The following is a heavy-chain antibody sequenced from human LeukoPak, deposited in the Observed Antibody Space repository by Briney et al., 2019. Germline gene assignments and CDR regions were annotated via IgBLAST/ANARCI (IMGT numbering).Heavy chain of an antibody. V-gene: IGHV1-18*01. D-gene: IGHD2-15*01. Sequence: APVKVSCKASGYTFTSYGISWVRQAPGQGLEWMGWISAYNGNTNYAQKLQGRVTMTTDTSTSTAYMELGSLRSDDTAVYYCARLSDIVVVVAATDAFDIWGQGTMVTVSS. CDR3: ARLSDIVVVVAATDAFDI. CDR1: GYTFTSYG. CDR2: ISAYNGNT. J-gene: IGHJ3*02.